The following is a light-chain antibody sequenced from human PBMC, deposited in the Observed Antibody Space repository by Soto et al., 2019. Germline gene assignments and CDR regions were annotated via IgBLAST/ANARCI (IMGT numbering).Light chain of an antibody. CDR1: QSVSSY. V-gene: IGKV3-11*01. CDR2: ETS. Sequence: EIVLTQSPATLSLSPGERATLSCRASQSVSSYLAWYQQKPGQAPRLIIYETSNRTTGIPARLSGSGSGTDFTLTISSLEPEDFAVYYFQQRSNWPWTFGGGTKVEIK. CDR3: QQRSNWPWT. J-gene: IGKJ4*01.